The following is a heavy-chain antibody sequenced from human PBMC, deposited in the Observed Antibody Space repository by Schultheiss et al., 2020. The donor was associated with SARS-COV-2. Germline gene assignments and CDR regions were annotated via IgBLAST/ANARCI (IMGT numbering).Heavy chain of an antibody. CDR1: GGSISSYY. Sequence: SETLSLTCTVSGGSISSYYWSWIRQPPGKGLEWIGYIYYSGSTNYNPSLKSRVTISVDTSKNQFSLKLSSVTAADTAVYYCARDGSPGYYDSSGYYPIDYWGQGTLVTVSS. D-gene: IGHD3-22*01. J-gene: IGHJ4*02. V-gene: IGHV4-59*12. CDR3: ARDGSPGYYDSSGYYPIDY. CDR2: IYYSGST.